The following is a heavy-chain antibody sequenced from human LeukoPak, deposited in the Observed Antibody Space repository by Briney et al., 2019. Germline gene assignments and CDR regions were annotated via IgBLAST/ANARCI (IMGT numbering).Heavy chain of an antibody. CDR1: GGSFSGYY. V-gene: IGHV4-59*10. CDR3: AREKYYDSSGYYSNFDY. CDR2: IYTSGST. J-gene: IGHJ4*02. D-gene: IGHD3-22*01. Sequence: SETLSLTCAVYGGSFSGYYWSWIRQPPGKGLEWIGRIYTSGSTNYNPSLKSRVTISVDTSKNQFSLKLSSVTAADTAVYYCAREKYYDSSGYYSNFDYWGQGTLVTVSS.